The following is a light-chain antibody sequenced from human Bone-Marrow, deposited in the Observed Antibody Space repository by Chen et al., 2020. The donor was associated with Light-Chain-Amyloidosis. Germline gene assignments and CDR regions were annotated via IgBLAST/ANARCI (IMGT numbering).Light chain of an antibody. CDR2: RDT. Sequence: SYALTQPPSLSVSPGQTARITCSGDALPTKYAYWYQHKPGQAPVLVIHRDTERPSGISERFSGSSSGTTATWTISGVQAEDEADYHCQSADSSGTYEVIFGGGTKLTVL. CDR3: QSADSSGTYEVI. CDR1: ALPTKY. J-gene: IGLJ2*01. V-gene: IGLV3-25*03.